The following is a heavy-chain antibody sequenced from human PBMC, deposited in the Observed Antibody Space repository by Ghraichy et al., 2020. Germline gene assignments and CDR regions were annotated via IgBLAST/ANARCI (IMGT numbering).Heavy chain of an antibody. CDR2: IYYSGST. CDR3: ARHGGISSSPYSLFDY. J-gene: IGHJ4*02. CDR1: GGSISSYY. Sequence: SQTLSLTCTVSGGSISSYYWSWIRQPPGKGLEWIGYIYYSGSTNYNPSLKSRVTISVDTSKNQFSLKLSSVTAADTAVYYCARHGGISSSPYSLFDYWGQGTLVTVSS. V-gene: IGHV4-59*08. D-gene: IGHD6-13*01.